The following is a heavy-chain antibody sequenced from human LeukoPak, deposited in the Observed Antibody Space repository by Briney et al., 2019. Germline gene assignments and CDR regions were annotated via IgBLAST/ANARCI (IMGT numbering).Heavy chain of an antibody. D-gene: IGHD3-10*01. J-gene: IGHJ4*02. CDR1: GFTFSSYG. V-gene: IGHV3-48*04. CDR2: ISSSGSTI. CDR3: ESAYDGSALPFDH. Sequence: PGGSLRLSCAASGFTFSSYGMHWVRQAPGKGLEWVSYISSSGSTIYYADSVKGRFTISRDNAKNSLYLQMNSLRAEDTAVYYCESAYDGSALPFDHWGQGTLVTVSS.